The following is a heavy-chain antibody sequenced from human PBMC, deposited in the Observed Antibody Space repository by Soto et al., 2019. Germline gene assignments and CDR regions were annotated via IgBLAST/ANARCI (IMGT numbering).Heavy chain of an antibody. J-gene: IGHJ6*02. CDR1: GFTFSSYA. CDR3: ARDLGYYDSGSYSNHYYRLDV. Sequence: GGSLRLSCAASGFTFSSYAMHWVRQAPGKGLEWVAIISYDGSNKYYADSVKGRFTISRDNSKNTLYLQMNSLRAEDTAVYYCARDLGYYDSGSYSNHYYRLDVWGQGTTVTVSS. CDR2: ISYDGSNK. V-gene: IGHV3-30-3*01. D-gene: IGHD3-10*01.